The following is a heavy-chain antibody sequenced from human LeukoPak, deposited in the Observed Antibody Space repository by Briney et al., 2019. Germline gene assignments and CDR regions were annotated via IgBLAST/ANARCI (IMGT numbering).Heavy chain of an antibody. Sequence: PSETLSLTCTVSGGSFSSYYWTWIRQPPGKGLEWIGYIHSSGTTNYNPSLKSRVSMSLDTSRNQLSLNLSSVTAADTAVYYCARSRGGYGDYGSWFDPWGQGTQVTVSS. CDR1: GGSFSSYY. D-gene: IGHD4-17*01. V-gene: IGHV4-59*01. J-gene: IGHJ5*02. CDR3: ARSRGGYGDYGSWFDP. CDR2: IHSSGTT.